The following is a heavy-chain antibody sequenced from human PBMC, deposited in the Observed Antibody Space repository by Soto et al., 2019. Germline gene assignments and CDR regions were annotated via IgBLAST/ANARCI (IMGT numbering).Heavy chain of an antibody. CDR2: IIPMFAAT. CDR3: ARGGIVAVPAALSSYDDYTNYRFDS. J-gene: IGHJ4*02. Sequence: QVQLAQSGAEVRKPGSSVKVSCRASGGSFSDFAFSWVRQAPGQGLAWMGGIIPMFAATKYAQRFQGRVTITADADMRTVYLALSSLTSDDSAVYYCARGGIVAVPAALSSYDDYTNYRFDSWGQGTLGSVSS. V-gene: IGHV1-69*01. CDR1: GGSFSDFA. D-gene: IGHD2-15*01.